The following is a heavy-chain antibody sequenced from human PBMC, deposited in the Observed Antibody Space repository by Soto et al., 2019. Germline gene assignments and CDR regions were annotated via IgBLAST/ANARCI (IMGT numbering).Heavy chain of an antibody. D-gene: IGHD7-27*01. Sequence: GVSVKASCKASGYTYSDYAMHWLCQPPGKRPEWMGCINAGTGHTQYSQRFQGRRTITRDTSASTDYMELSSLRFEDTALYSCSRALVLPLASWGRPRYSALDLWGQGTMVTV. J-gene: IGHJ3*01. CDR3: SRALVLPLASWGRPRYSALDL. CDR1: GYTYSDYA. V-gene: IGHV1-3*01. CDR2: INAGTGHT.